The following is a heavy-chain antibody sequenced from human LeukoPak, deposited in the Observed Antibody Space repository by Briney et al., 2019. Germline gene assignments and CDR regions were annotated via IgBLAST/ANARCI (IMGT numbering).Heavy chain of an antibody. D-gene: IGHD2-2*01. J-gene: IGHJ5*02. Sequence: GGSLRLSCAASGFTFSDSYMTWVRQAPGKGVEWVAYISGSGHDINYSDSVKGRFTISRDISKNTLYLQMNSLRAEDTAVYYCARELTSSSCFDPWGQGTLVTVSS. CDR3: ARELTSSSCFDP. CDR2: ISGSGHDI. V-gene: IGHV3-11*06. CDR1: GFTFSDSY.